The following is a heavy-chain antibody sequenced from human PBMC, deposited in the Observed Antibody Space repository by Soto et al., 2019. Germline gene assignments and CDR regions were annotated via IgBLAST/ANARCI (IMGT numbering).Heavy chain of an antibody. J-gene: IGHJ6*02. CDR1: VFTFISYW. Sequence: HPGWSLRLSCAFSVFTFISYWMSWVRQSPGKGLEWVADIKQGGSKKYYVDSVKGRFTISRANAKNSLNLQMNRMRAEDTAVYSCAKDKDYGDYGEGRYYYGMDVWGQGTTVTVSS. CDR2: IKQGGSKK. V-gene: IGHV3-7*03. CDR3: AKDKDYGDYGEGRYYYGMDV. D-gene: IGHD4-17*01.